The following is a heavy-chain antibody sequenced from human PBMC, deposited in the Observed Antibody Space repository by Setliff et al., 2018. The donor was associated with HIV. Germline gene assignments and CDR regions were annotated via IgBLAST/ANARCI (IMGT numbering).Heavy chain of an antibody. J-gene: IGHJ1*01. CDR1: GGSINSDNYY. Sequence: SETLSLTCSVSGGSINSDNYYWGWIRQAPGKGLEWIGSIYYSGTTYYNPSLRGRVTISVDRSRNQFSLTLNSVTAADTATYYCASRGIVVVTMSMPDEFFVHWGQGTLVTVSS. CDR3: ASRGIVVVTMSMPDEFFVH. D-gene: IGHD2-21*02. V-gene: IGHV4-39*01. CDR2: IYYSGTT.